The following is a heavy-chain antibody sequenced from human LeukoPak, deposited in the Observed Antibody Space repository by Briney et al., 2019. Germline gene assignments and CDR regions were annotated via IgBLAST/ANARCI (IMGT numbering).Heavy chain of an antibody. J-gene: IGHJ3*02. Sequence: SETLSLTCTVSGYSISSGYYWGWIRQPPGKGLEWIGSIYYSGSTYYNPSLKSRVTISVDTSKNQFSLKLSSVTAADTAVYYCARLRGDDAFDIWGQGTMVTVSS. D-gene: IGHD3-16*01. CDR2: IYYSGST. CDR1: GYSISSGYY. CDR3: ARLRGDDAFDI. V-gene: IGHV4-38-2*02.